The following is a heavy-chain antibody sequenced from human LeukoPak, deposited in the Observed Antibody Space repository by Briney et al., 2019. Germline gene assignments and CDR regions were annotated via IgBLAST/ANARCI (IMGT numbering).Heavy chain of an antibody. CDR3: STSRVGY. Sequence: RTGGSLRLSCAASGFTFSSYWMSWVRQAPGKGLEWVGRIKNKADGETTDYAVPVKGRFTISRDDSKNTVYLQMNSLKTEDTAVYYCSTSRVGYWGQGTLVTVSS. D-gene: IGHD1-26*01. CDR2: IKNKADGETT. CDR1: GFTFSSYW. V-gene: IGHV3-15*01. J-gene: IGHJ4*02.